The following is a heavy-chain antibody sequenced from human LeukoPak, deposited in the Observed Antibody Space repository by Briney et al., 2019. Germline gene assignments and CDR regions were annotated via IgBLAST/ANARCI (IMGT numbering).Heavy chain of an antibody. CDR2: ITSDGANT. CDR1: GFTFSRFP. V-gene: IGHV3-64D*06. CDR3: VKTMIPLFLPSAFDY. J-gene: IGHJ4*02. D-gene: IGHD3-22*01. Sequence: PGGSLRLSCAASGFTFSRFPMNWVRQAPGKGLESVSSITSDGANTYYTDSVKGRFAISRDNSRNTLYLQMGSLRADDTAVYYCVKTMIPLFLPSAFDYWGQGALVTVSS.